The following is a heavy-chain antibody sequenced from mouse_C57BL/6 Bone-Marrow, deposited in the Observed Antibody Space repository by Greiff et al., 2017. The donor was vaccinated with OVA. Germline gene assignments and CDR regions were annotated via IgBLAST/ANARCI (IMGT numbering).Heavy chain of an antibody. D-gene: IGHD3-2*02. J-gene: IGHJ1*03. CDR2: ISNGGGST. CDR1: GFTFSDYY. V-gene: IGHV5-12*01. CDR3: ARRDSSGYGYFDV. Sequence: DVKLVESGGGLVQPGGSLKLSCAASGFTFSDYYMYWVRQTPEKRLEWVAYISNGGGSTYYPDTVKGRFTISRDNAKNTLYLQMSRLKSEDTAMYYCARRDSSGYGYFDVWGTGTTVTVSS.